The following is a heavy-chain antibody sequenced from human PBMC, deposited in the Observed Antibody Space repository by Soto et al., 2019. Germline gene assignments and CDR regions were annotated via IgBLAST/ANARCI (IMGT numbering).Heavy chain of an antibody. CDR2: INAGNGNT. CDR3: ARDRGGGWRSNWFDP. J-gene: IGHJ5*02. Sequence: QVQLVQSGAEVKKPGASVKVSCKASGYTFTSYAMHWVRQAPGQRLEWMGWINAGNGNTKYSQKFQGRVTITRDTSASTANMELSSLRSEDTAVYYCARDRGGGWRSNWFDPWGQGTLVTVSS. D-gene: IGHD3-16*01. CDR1: GYTFTSYA. V-gene: IGHV1-3*01.